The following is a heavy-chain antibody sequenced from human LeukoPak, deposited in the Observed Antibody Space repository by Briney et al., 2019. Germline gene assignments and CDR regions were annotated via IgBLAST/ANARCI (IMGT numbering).Heavy chain of an antibody. CDR3: ARGGIVVVPAPPSLGWFDP. D-gene: IGHD2-2*01. CDR2: INHSGST. V-gene: IGHV4-34*01. J-gene: IGHJ5*02. Sequence: SETLSLTCAAYGGSLSGYYWSWIRQPPGKGLEWIGEINHSGSTNYNPSLKSRVTISVDTSKNQFSLKLSSVTAADTAVYYCARGGIVVVPAPPSLGWFDPWGQGTLVTVSS. CDR1: GGSLSGYY.